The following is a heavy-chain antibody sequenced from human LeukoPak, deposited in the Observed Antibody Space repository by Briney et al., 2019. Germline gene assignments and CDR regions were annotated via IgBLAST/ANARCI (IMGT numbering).Heavy chain of an antibody. V-gene: IGHV3-23*01. Sequence: GGSLRLSCAASGFTFSTYAMSWVRQAPGKGLEWVSAFTVCGPTTFYADSVKGRFTISTDHSNTILYLQMNSLSAEDTAVYYCARTPAYCGGDCYSTFDYWGQGTLVTVSS. CDR2: FTVCGPTT. CDR1: GFTFSTYA. D-gene: IGHD2-21*02. J-gene: IGHJ4*02. CDR3: ARTPAYCGGDCYSTFDY.